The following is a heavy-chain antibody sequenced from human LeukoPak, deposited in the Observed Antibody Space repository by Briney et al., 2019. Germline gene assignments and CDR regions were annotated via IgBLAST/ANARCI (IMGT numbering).Heavy chain of an antibody. D-gene: IGHD2-2*03. CDR1: GFTFSDAW. Sequence: PGGSLRLSCAASGFTFSDAWMSWVRQAPGKGLEWVSSISSSSSYIYYADSVKGRFTISRDNAKNSLYLQMNSLRAEDTAVYYCARDRWMGIWGQGTMVTVSS. J-gene: IGHJ3*02. CDR3: ARDRWMGI. CDR2: ISSSSSYI. V-gene: IGHV3-21*01.